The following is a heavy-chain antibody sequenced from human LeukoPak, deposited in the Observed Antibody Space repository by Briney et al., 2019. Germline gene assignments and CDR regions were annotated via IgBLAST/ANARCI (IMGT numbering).Heavy chain of an antibody. Sequence: KPSETLSLTCTVSGGSISSYYWGWIRQPPGKGLEWIGYIYYSGSTNYNPSLKSRVTISVDTSKNQFSLKLSSVTAADTAVYYCARGYYDSSGYPRTDDYYFDYWGQGTLVTVSS. V-gene: IGHV4-59*01. D-gene: IGHD3-22*01. J-gene: IGHJ4*02. CDR2: IYYSGST. CDR1: GGSISSYY. CDR3: ARGYYDSSGYPRTDDYYFDY.